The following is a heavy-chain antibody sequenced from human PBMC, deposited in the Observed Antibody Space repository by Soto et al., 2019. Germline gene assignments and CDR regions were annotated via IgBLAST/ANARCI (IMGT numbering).Heavy chain of an antibody. J-gene: IGHJ6*03. CDR2: IYPGDSDT. Sequence: GESLKISCKGSGYSFTSYWIGWVRQMPGKGLEWMGIIYPGDSDTRYSPSFQGQVTISADKSISTAYLQWSSLKASDTAMYYCARWRKDRTIFGVAFPYYYYMDVWGKGTTVTVAS. CDR3: ARWRKDRTIFGVAFPYYYYMDV. D-gene: IGHD3-3*01. CDR1: GYSFTSYW. V-gene: IGHV5-51*01.